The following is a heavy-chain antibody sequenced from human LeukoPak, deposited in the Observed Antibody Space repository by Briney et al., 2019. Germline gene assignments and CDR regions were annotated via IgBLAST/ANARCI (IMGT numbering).Heavy chain of an antibody. D-gene: IGHD5-18*01. CDR1: GFTFSSYS. CDR2: ISSSSSYI. Sequence: PGGSLRLSCAASGFTFSSYSMNWVRQAPGKGLEWVSSISSSSSYIYYADSVKGRFTISRDNAKNSLYLQMNSLRAEDTAVYYCARRGTWIQLWSGDYYYYYGMDVWGQGTTVTVSS. V-gene: IGHV3-21*01. J-gene: IGHJ6*02. CDR3: ARRGTWIQLWSGDYYYYYGMDV.